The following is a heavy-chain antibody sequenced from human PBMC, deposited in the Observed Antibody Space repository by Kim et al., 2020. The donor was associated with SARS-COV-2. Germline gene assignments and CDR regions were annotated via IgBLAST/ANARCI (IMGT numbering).Heavy chain of an antibody. CDR2: IYYSGST. CDR3: ARTVVIVVVTAIADSNWFDP. J-gene: IGHJ5*02. D-gene: IGHD2-21*02. Sequence: SETLSLTCTVSGGSISSGDYYWSWIRQPPGKGLEWIGYIYYSGSTYYNPSLKSRVTISVDTSKNQFSLKLSSVTAADTAVYYCARTVVIVVVTAIADSNWFDPWGQGTLVTVSS. CDR1: GGSISSGDYY. V-gene: IGHV4-30-4*01.